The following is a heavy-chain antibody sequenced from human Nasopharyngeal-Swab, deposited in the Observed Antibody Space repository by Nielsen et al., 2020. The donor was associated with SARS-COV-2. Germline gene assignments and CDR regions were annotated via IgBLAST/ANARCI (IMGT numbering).Heavy chain of an antibody. J-gene: IGHJ4*02. Sequence: GESLKISCAASGFTFSDYYMSWIRQAPGKGLEWVSYISSSGSTIYYADSVKGRFTISRDNAKNSLYLQMNSLRAEDTAVYYCARDYYDSSGYYEIFDYWGQGTLVTVSS. V-gene: IGHV3-11*04. D-gene: IGHD3-22*01. CDR3: ARDYYDSSGYYEIFDY. CDR1: GFTFSDYY. CDR2: ISSSGSTI.